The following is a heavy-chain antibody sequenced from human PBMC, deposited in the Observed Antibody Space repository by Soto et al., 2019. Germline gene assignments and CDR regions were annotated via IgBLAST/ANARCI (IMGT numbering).Heavy chain of an antibody. D-gene: IGHD3-22*01. CDR3: ARYLIVDGPDNYGMDV. V-gene: IGHV1-2*02. CDR1: GYSLRSNY. J-gene: IGHJ6*02. CDR2: INPNSSGT. Sequence: QVQLVQSGAEVKKPGASVKVSCKASGYSLRSNYVHWVRQAPGQGLEWMGWINPNSSGTVYAQKSQGRGSLTRDASLTTAYMQLNRLNSDDTDVYDCARYLIVDGPDNYGMDVWGQGTTVTVSS.